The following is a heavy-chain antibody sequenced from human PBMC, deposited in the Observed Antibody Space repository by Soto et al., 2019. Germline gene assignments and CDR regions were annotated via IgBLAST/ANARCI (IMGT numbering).Heavy chain of an antibody. CDR2: INPNGGVT. CDR3: AIESGGATATLDYYYFYMDV. D-gene: IGHD5-12*01. CDR1: GDGFNVYY. V-gene: IGHV1-2*02. J-gene: IGHJ6*03. Sequence: VSVKVSCKTSGDGFNVYYIHWVRQAPGQGLEWMGWINPNGGVTKYAQKFRGRVTVTRDTSIRTVYMELSSLRSDDTAVYYCAIESGGATATLDYYYFYMDVWGKGTTVTVSS.